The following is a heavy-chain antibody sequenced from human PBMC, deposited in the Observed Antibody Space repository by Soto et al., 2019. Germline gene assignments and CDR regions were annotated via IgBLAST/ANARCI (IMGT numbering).Heavy chain of an antibody. V-gene: IGHV3-30*18. Sequence: HPGGSLRLSCAASGFTFSSYGMHWVRQAPGKGLEWVAVISYDGSNKYYADSVKGRFTISRDNSKNTLYLQMNSLRAEDTAVYYCAKDGDLGYCSGGSCYTFDYWGQGTLVTVSS. D-gene: IGHD2-15*01. CDR3: AKDGDLGYCSGGSCYTFDY. CDR2: ISYDGSNK. J-gene: IGHJ4*02. CDR1: GFTFSSYG.